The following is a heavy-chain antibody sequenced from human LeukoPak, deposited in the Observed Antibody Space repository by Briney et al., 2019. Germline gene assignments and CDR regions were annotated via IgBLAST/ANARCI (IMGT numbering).Heavy chain of an antibody. CDR1: GFNFITSN. Sequence: PGGSLRLSCVASGFNFITSNMNWVRQAPDKGLEWVSAISGSGDSTYYADSVRGRFTISRDNSKNTVYLHVSSLRAEDTALYFCAKDNSDYFDYWGQGTLITVSS. CDR2: ISGSGDST. J-gene: IGHJ4*02. V-gene: IGHV3-23*01. CDR3: AKDNSDYFDY. D-gene: IGHD4-23*01.